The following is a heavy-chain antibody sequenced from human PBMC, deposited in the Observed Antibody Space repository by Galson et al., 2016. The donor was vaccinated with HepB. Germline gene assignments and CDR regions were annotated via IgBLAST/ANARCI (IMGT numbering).Heavy chain of an antibody. CDR1: GFTFSSFV. D-gene: IGHD1-26*01. CDR2: IWYDGSNK. J-gene: IGHJ4*02. Sequence: SLRLSCAASGFTFSSFVMHWVRQAPGNGLEWVAVIWYDGSNKYYADSVKGRFTISRDNSKNTLYLQMNSLRADDTAVYYCARGGSYGGYYFDCWGQGTLVTVSS. V-gene: IGHV3-33*01. CDR3: ARGGSYGGYYFDC.